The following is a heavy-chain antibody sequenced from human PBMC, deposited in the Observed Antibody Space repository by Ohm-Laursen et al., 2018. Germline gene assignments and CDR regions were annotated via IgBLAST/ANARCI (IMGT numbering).Heavy chain of an antibody. CDR3: ARGHANYCSSTSCHTDGAFDI. CDR1: GYTFINYG. Sequence: ASVKVSCKASGYTFINYGFNWVRQATGQGLEWMGWMNPNSGNTGYAQKFQGRVTMTRNTSISTAYMELSSLRSEDTAVYYCARGHANYCSSTSCHTDGAFDIWGQGTMVTVSS. V-gene: IGHV1-8*02. CDR2: MNPNSGNT. D-gene: IGHD2-2*02. J-gene: IGHJ3*02.